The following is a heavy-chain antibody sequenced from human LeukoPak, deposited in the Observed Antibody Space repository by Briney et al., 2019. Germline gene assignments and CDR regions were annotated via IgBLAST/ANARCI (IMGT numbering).Heavy chain of an antibody. CDR2: ISGSGGST. CDR3: AKEGPNSLRH. D-gene: IGHD5-18*01. J-gene: IGHJ4*02. CDR1: GVTRSNYA. V-gene: IGHV3-23*01. Sequence: GGSLRLSCVASGVTRSNYAMSWVRQAPGKGLEWVSAISGSGGSTYYADSVKGRFTISRDNSKNTLYLQMNSLRAEDTAVYYCAKEGPNSLRHWGQGTLVTVSS.